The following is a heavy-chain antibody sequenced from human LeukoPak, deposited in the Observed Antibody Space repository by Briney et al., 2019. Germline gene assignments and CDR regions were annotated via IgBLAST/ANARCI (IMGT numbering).Heavy chain of an antibody. V-gene: IGHV4-59*08. D-gene: IGHD3-10*01. CDR1: GGSISSYY. CDR3: ARNGTRSVSDFYYYMDV. Sequence: SETLSLTCTVSGGSISSYYWSWIRQSPGKGLEWIGHLYHNGGTNYNPSLKSRVTMSLDTSKNQSSLRVNSVTAADSAVYYCARNGTRSVSDFYYYMDVWGKGTTVTVSS. CDR2: LYHNGGT. J-gene: IGHJ6*03.